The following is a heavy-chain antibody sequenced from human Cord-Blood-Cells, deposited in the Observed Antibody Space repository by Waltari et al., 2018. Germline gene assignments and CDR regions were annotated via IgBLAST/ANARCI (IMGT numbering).Heavy chain of an antibody. V-gene: IGHV3-30*18. Sequence: QVQLVESGGGVVQPGRSLRLSCAASGFTFSRYGLHWVRPAPGKGLEWVAVISYDGSNKYYADSVKGRFTISRDNSKNTLYLQMNSLRAEDTAVYYCAKDSGGSSYYFDYWGQGTLVTVSS. CDR3: AKDSGGSSYYFDY. CDR1: GFTFSRYG. J-gene: IGHJ4*02. D-gene: IGHD6-6*01. CDR2: ISYDGSNK.